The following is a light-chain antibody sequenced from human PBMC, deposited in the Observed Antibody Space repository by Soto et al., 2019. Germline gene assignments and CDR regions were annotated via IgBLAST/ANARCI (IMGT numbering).Light chain of an antibody. CDR2: DVS. J-gene: IGLJ2*01. CDR3: SSYAGTSSFVL. Sequence: QSVLTQPRSVSGSPGQSVTISCTGTSGDVGYYNYVSWYQQLPGKAPKLMIFDVSKRPSGVPDRFSGSKSGSTASLTIAGLRAEDEDHYFCSSYAGTSSFVLFGGGTKVTV. V-gene: IGLV2-11*01. CDR1: SGDVGYYNY.